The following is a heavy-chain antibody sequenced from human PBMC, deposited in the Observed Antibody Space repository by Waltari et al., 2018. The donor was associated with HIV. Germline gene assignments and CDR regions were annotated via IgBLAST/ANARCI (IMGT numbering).Heavy chain of an antibody. V-gene: IGHV3-74*03. D-gene: IGHD4-17*01. CDR3: ARDVTRDYFGVYHSLCDV. J-gene: IGHJ6*02. CDR2: IDRDGRVF. CDR1: GFISGNHW. Sequence: VQLVESGGTQVRPGGSLRLSCVGSGFISGNHWLHWVRQVPGKGLQWLPRIDRDGRVFTKECLGKGRFSIPGYNTKNTMVLQLSRLTVDDAAVYYCARDVTRDYFGVYHSLCDVWGQGTTVTVSS.